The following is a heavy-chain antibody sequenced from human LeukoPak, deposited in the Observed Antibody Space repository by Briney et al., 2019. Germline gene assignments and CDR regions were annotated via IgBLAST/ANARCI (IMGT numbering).Heavy chain of an antibody. CDR2: INPNSGGT. V-gene: IGHV1-2*02. J-gene: IGHJ4*02. Sequence: ASVKVSCKASGYIFTGYYMHWVRQAPGQGLEWMGWINPNSGGTNSAQKFQGRVTMTRDTSISTAYMELSRLTSDDTAVYYCAREGGDGYNWGYYFDYWGQGTLVTVSS. CDR1: GYIFTGYY. CDR3: AREGGDGYNWGYYFDY. D-gene: IGHD5-24*01.